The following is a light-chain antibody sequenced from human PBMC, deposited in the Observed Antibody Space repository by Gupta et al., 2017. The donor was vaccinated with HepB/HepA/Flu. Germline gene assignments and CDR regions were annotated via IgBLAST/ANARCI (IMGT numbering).Light chain of an antibody. J-gene: IGKJ3*01. CDR1: QSLLHSNGYNY. CDR2: LGS. Sequence: DIVMTQSPLSLPVTPGEPASISCRSSQSLLHSNGYNYLDWYLQKPGQSPQLLIYLGSNRASGVPDRFSGSGSGXDFTLKXSRGEAEDVGVYYCMQDLQTPTFGXGTKVDIK. V-gene: IGKV2-28*01. CDR3: MQDLQTPT.